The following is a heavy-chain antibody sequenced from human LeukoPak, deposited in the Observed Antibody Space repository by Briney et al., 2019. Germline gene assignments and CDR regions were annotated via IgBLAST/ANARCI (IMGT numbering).Heavy chain of an antibody. CDR3: ARDKFGLYYDFWSGYGPDY. CDR2: IKQDGSEK. CDR1: GFTFSSYS. J-gene: IGHJ4*02. D-gene: IGHD3-3*01. V-gene: IGHV3-7*01. Sequence: GGSLRLSCAASGFTFSSYSMNWVRQAPGKGLEWVANIKQDGSEKYYVDSVKGRFTISRDNAKNSLYLQMNSLRAEDTAVYYCARDKFGLYYDFWSGYGPDYWGQGTLVTVSS.